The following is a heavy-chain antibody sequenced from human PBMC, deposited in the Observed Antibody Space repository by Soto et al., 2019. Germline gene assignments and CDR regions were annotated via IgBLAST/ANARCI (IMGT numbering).Heavy chain of an antibody. CDR1: GCTFSKYA. D-gene: IGHD6-25*01. V-gene: IGHV1-69*06. J-gene: IGHJ4*02. Sequence: QVQLVQSGAEVKKPWSSVRVSCKASGCTFSKYAISWVRQAPGQGLEWMGGFIPIFGTANYALKFQGRATITADKATSPAYMELSSLTSEDRAVYDWGRGRQAATQPLYVTQWGQGTVVTASS. CDR2: FIPIFGTA. CDR3: GRGRQAATQPLYVTQ.